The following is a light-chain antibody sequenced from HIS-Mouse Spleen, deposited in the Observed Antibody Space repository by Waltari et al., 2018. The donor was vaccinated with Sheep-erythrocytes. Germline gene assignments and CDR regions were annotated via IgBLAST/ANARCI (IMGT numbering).Light chain of an antibody. CDR2: EGS. CDR1: TVDVGSYNL. V-gene: IGLV2-23*01. CDR3: CSYAGSSTPWV. J-gene: IGLJ3*02. Sequence: QSALTQPAPVSGSPGRSITIPCPGTTVDVGSYNLSSWYQQHPGKAPKLMIYEGSKRPSGVSNRFSGSKSGNTASLTISGLQAEDEADYYCCSYAGSSTPWVFGGGTKLTVL.